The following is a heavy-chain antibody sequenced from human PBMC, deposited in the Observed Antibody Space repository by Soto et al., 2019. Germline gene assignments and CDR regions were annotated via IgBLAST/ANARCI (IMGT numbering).Heavy chain of an antibody. CDR1: GGTFSSYT. CDR3: ARDPPRDGSGSYYNGYGMDV. CDR2: IIPILGIA. D-gene: IGHD3-10*01. Sequence: SVKDSCKASGGTFSSYTISWVRQAPGQGLEWMGRIIPILGIANYAQKFQGRVTITADKSTSTAYMELSSLRSEDTAVYYCARDPPRDGSGSYYNGYGMDVWGQGTTVTVSS. V-gene: IGHV1-69*04. J-gene: IGHJ6*02.